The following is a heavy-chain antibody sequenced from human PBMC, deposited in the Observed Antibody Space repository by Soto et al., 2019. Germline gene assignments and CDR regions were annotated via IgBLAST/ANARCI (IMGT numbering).Heavy chain of an antibody. D-gene: IGHD1-20*01. CDR1: GFSFSSRY. V-gene: IGHV3-72*01. J-gene: IGHJ4*02. CDR3: VRASISATPYYFDY. CDR2: TRNKANSYTT. Sequence: QPGGSLRLSCAASGFSFSSRYMDWVRQAPGKGLEWVARTRNKANSYTTEYAASVKGRFTISRDDSKNSLYLQMNSLKTEDTAVYYCVRASISATPYYFDYWGQGAQVTVSS.